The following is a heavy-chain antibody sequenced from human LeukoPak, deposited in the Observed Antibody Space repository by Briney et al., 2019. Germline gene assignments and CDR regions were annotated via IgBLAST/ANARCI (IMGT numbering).Heavy chain of an antibody. D-gene: IGHD5-24*01. V-gene: IGHV1-46*01. CDR3: ARVGQRWLQFLDY. CDR1: GYAFTSYY. J-gene: IGHJ4*02. CDR2: INPSGGST. Sequence: GASVKVSCKASGYAFTSYYMHWMRQAPGQGLEWMGIINPSGGSTSYAQKFQGRVTMTRDMSTSTVYMELSSLRSEDTAVYYCARVGQRWLQFLDYWGQGTLVTVSS.